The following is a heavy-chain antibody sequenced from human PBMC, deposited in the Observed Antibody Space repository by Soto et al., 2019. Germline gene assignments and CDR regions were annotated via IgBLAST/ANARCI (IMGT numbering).Heavy chain of an antibody. J-gene: IGHJ5*02. CDR3: VRDQYSGYDFAL. Sequence: SETLSLTCSVSGASIAGGSYYWSWVRQPPGKGLEWIGYIPSRGRPFYNPSLTSRGTISADSSKNQLSLQLTSVNAADTAVYYCVRDQYSGYDFALWGQGNLVTVSS. V-gene: IGHV4-30-4*01. CDR2: IPSRGRP. D-gene: IGHD5-12*01. CDR1: GASIAGGSYY.